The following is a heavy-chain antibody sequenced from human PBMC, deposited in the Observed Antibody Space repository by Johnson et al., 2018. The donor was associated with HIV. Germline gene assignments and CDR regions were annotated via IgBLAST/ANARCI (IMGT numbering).Heavy chain of an antibody. Sequence: QVQLVESGGGVVQPGGSLRLSCAASGFTFNTYGMHWVRQAPGKGLAWVAFIRYDGSNKYYADSVKGRFTISRDNSKNTLNVQMHSLRVDDTAVYYCAKRATVVSGSPSDAFDIWGQGTMVTVSS. CDR2: IRYDGSNK. V-gene: IGHV3-30*02. CDR3: AKRATVVSGSPSDAFDI. D-gene: IGHD4-23*01. CDR1: GFTFNTYG. J-gene: IGHJ3*02.